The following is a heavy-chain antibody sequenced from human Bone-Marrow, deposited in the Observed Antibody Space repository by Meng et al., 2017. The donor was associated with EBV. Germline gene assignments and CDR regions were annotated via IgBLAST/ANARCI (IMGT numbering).Heavy chain of an antibody. CDR2: LIPMSGAP. CDR1: GGTFRSDA. Sequence: QVQLVQSGAAVKTPGSSVKVSCKTSGGTFRSDAISWVRQAPGQGLDWMGGLIPMSGAPHYAQKFQDRVTITADESTSTHYMDLSGLRSEDTAVYYCASESGRGFTPDYWGQGTLVTVSS. D-gene: IGHD3-10*01. CDR3: ASESGRGFTPDY. V-gene: IGHV1-69*01. J-gene: IGHJ4*02.